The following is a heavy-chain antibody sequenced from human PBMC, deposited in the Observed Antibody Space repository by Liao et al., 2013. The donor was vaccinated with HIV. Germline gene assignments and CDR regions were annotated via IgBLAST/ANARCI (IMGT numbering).Heavy chain of an antibody. D-gene: IGHD3-3*01. V-gene: IGHV4-61*10. CDR1: GGSINSGTYY. CDR3: ARGTIFGPDY. Sequence: QLQLKGSGPGLVKPSETLSLTCSVSGGSINSGTYYWSWIRQPAGKGLEWIGEINHSGSTNYNPSLKSRVTISLDTSKNQFSLKLSSVTAADTAVYYCARGTIFGPDYWAREPWSPSPQ. CDR2: INHSGST. J-gene: IGHJ4*02.